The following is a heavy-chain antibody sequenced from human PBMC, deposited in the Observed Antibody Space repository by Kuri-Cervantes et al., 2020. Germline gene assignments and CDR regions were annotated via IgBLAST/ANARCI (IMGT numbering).Heavy chain of an antibody. J-gene: IGHJ3*02. CDR1: GGSFSGYY. D-gene: IGHD3-10*02. CDR3: ARQYYDRGGAFDI. V-gene: IGHV4-34*01. CDR2: INHSGST. Sequence: GSLRLSCAVYGGSFSGYYWSWIRQPPGKGLEWIGEINHSGSTNYNPSLKSRVTISVDTSKNQFSLKLSSVTAADTAVYYCARQYYDRGGAFDIWGQGTMVT.